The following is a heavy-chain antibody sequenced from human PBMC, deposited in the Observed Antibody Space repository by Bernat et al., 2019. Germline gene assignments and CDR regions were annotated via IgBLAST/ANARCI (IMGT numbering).Heavy chain of an antibody. V-gene: IGHV1-3*01. J-gene: IGHJ4*02. CDR1: GYTFTSYA. Sequence: QVQLVQSGAEVKKPGASVKVSCKASGYTFTSYAMHWVRQAPGQRLEWMGWINAGNGNTKYSQKFQGRVTITRDASASTAYMELSSLRSEDTAVYYCARSITPSCYDDVWFDYWGQGTLGNVSA. CDR2: INAGNGNT. CDR3: ARSITPSCYDDVWFDY. D-gene: IGHD3-16*01.